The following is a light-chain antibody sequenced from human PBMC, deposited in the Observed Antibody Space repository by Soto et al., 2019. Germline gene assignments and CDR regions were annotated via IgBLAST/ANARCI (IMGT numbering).Light chain of an antibody. J-gene: IGLJ1*01. CDR1: SSDVGGYNY. V-gene: IGLV2-8*01. Sequence: QSALTQPPSASGSPGQSVTISCTGTSSDVGGYNYVSWYQQHPGKVPKLMVYEVNKRPSGVPDRFSGSTSGNTASLTVSWLQAEDEPDYYCTSYAGGNNVFGTGTKLTVL. CDR3: TSYAGGNNV. CDR2: EVN.